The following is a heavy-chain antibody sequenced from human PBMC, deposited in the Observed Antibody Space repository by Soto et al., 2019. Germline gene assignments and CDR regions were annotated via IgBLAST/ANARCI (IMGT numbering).Heavy chain of an antibody. Sequence: SETLSLTCAVSGGSISSGDYYWSWIRQPPGKGLEWIGYIYYSGSTYYNPSLNSRVTISVDTSKNQFSLKLSSVTAADTAVYYCARGFWSGYYTYYGMDVWGQGTTVTVSS. CDR2: IYYSGST. CDR3: ARGFWSGYYTYYGMDV. CDR1: GGSISSGDYY. J-gene: IGHJ6*02. D-gene: IGHD3-3*01. V-gene: IGHV4-30-4*01.